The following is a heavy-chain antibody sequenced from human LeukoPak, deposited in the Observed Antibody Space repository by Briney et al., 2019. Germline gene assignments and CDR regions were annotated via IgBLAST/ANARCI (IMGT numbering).Heavy chain of an antibody. CDR2: IWYDGSNK. CDR3: ARGNGYSGYDYFDY. CDR1: GFTFSSYG. V-gene: IGHV3-33*01. J-gene: IGHJ4*02. D-gene: IGHD5-12*01. Sequence: GRSLRLSCAASGFTFSSYGMHWVRQAPGKGLEGVAVIWYDGSNKYYADSVKGRFTIARDNSKNTRYLQMNSLRAEDTAVYYCARGNGYSGYDYFDYWGQGTLVTVSS.